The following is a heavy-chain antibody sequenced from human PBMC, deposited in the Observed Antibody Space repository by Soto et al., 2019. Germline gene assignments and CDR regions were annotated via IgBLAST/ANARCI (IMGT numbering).Heavy chain of an antibody. Sequence: GGSLRLSYAASGFTFSSYSMNWVRQAPGKGLEWVSSISSSSSYIYYADSVKGRFTISRDNAKNSLYLQMNSLRAEDTAVYYCARDHQLPEYFDYWGQGTLVTVSS. CDR2: ISSSSSYI. CDR1: GFTFSSYS. D-gene: IGHD2-2*01. V-gene: IGHV3-21*01. CDR3: ARDHQLPEYFDY. J-gene: IGHJ4*02.